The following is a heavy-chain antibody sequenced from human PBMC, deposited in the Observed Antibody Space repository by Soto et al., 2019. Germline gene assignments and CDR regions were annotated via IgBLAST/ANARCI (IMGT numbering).Heavy chain of an antibody. CDR1: GFSLSTSGVG. CDR3: AHRRGDIVLVPAAMQANWFDP. D-gene: IGHD2-2*01. Sequence: QITLKESGPTLVKPTQTLALTCTFSGFSLSTSGVGVGWIRRPPGKALEWLALIYWDDDKRYSPSLKSRLTITKDTSKNQVVLTMTNMDPVDTATYYCAHRRGDIVLVPAAMQANWFDPWGQGTLVTVSS. V-gene: IGHV2-5*02. CDR2: IYWDDDK. J-gene: IGHJ5*02.